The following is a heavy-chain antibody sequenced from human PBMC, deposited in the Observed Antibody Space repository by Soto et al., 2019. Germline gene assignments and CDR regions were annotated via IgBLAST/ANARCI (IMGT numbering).Heavy chain of an antibody. CDR3: ARDSRRFVGAQPYGMHV. D-gene: IGHD1-26*01. CDR1: GGSISSSNW. CDR2: IYPSGST. J-gene: IGHJ6*02. Sequence: QVQLQESGPGLVKPSGTLSLTCAVSGGSISSSNWWSWVRQLPGKGLEWIGEIYPSGSTNYNPSLKCGATISVDKSKNQFSRKRSGVTSANTAVYYCARDSRRFVGAQPYGMHVWFQGTTVTVSS. V-gene: IGHV4-4*02.